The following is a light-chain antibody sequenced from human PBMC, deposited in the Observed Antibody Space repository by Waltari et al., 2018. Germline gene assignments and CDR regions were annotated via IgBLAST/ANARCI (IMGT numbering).Light chain of an antibody. CDR3: QQYNTWPRT. J-gene: IGKJ3*01. CDR2: GAS. Sequence: EVVMTQSPATLSVSPGERATLSCRASHSIGSNLAWYQQKPGQTPRPLISGASTRATGVPARFSGSGAGREFTLTISSLQSEDSVFYYCQQYNTWPRTFGPGTKVDIK. CDR1: HSIGSN. V-gene: IGKV3-15*01.